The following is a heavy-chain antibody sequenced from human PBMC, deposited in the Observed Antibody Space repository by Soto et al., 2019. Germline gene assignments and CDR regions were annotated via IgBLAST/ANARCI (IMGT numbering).Heavy chain of an antibody. D-gene: IGHD6-19*01. CDR3: ARDRTAGYSSGWFGY. CDR1: GYTFTSYA. Sequence: ASVKVSCKASGYTFTSYAMHWVRQAPGQRLEWMEWINAGNGNTKYSQKFQGRVTITRDTSASTAYMELSSLRSEDTAVYYCARDRTAGYSSGWFGYWGQGTLVTVSS. J-gene: IGHJ5*01. CDR2: INAGNGNT. V-gene: IGHV1-3*01.